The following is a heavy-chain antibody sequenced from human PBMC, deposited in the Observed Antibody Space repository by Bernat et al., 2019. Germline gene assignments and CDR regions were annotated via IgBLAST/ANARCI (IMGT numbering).Heavy chain of an antibody. J-gene: IGHJ3*02. D-gene: IGHD6-19*01. CDR3: AKDESSGWPYDAFDI. V-gene: IGHV3-23*01. CDR1: GFTFSSYA. CDR2: ISGSGGST. Sequence: EVQLLESGGGLVQPGGSLRLSCASSGFTFSSYAMSWVRQAPGKGLEWVSAISGSGGSTFYAYSVKGRFTISRDNSKNTLYLQMNSLRAEDTAVYYCAKDESSGWPYDAFDIWGQGTMVTVSS.